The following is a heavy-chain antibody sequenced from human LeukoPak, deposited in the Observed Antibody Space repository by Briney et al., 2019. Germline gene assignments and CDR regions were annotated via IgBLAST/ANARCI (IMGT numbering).Heavy chain of an antibody. J-gene: IGHJ5*01. D-gene: IGHD3-16*02. CDR3: AREIYDYVWGNYRANNWFDS. CDR2: ISSGGTTI. CDR1: GFALSSHE. V-gene: IGHV3-48*03. Sequence: PAGTLRLSCSASGFALSSHEMNWVRQAPGKGLEWISYISSGGTTIYYADPVKGRFTISRDNAKKSLYLQMNSLRAEDTAVYYCAREIYDYVWGNYRANNWFDSWGQGTLVTVSS.